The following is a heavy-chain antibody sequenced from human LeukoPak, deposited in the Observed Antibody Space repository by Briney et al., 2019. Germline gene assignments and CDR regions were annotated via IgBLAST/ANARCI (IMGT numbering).Heavy chain of an antibody. D-gene: IGHD2-2*01. Sequence: GRSLRLSCAASGFTFSHYAMHWVRQAPGKGLEWVAVISYHGIDKYYADSVKGRFTISRDNSKNALYLQMNSLRPEDTAVYYCARAGEDVVLGPAPVGGSPYNWFDPWGQGTLVTVSS. CDR3: ARAGEDVVLGPAPVGGSPYNWFDP. J-gene: IGHJ5*02. CDR2: ISYHGIDK. CDR1: GFTFSHYA. V-gene: IGHV3-30-3*01.